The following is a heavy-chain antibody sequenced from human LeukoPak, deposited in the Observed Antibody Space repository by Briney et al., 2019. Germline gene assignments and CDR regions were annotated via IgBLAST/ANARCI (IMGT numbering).Heavy chain of an antibody. V-gene: IGHV4-38-2*02. CDR2: IYHSGST. CDR3: ARDGGYSYGYLY. CDR1: GYSISSGYY. D-gene: IGHD5-18*01. Sequence: PSETLSLTCAVSGYSISSGYYWGWIRQPPGKGLEWIGSIYHSGSTYYNPSLKSRVTISVDTSKNQFSLKLSSVTAADTAVYYCARDGGYSYGYLYWGQGTLVTVSS. J-gene: IGHJ4*02.